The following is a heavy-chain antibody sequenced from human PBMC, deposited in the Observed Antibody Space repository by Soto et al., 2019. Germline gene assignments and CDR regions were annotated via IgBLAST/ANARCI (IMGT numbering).Heavy chain of an antibody. CDR3: ARDLILIVGATRPHDAFDI. V-gene: IGHV1-2*02. CDR1: GYTFTGYY. J-gene: IGHJ3*02. Sequence: ASVKVSCKASGYTFTGYYMHWVRQAPGQGLEWMGWINPNSGGTNYAQKFQGRVTMTRDTSTSTAYMELRSLRSDDTAVYYCARDLILIVGATRPHDAFDIWGQGTMVTVSS. CDR2: INPNSGGT. D-gene: IGHD1-26*01.